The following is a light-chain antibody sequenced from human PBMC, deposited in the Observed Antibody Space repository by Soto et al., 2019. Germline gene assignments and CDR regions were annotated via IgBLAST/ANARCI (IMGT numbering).Light chain of an antibody. Sequence: DIQMTQSPSSLSASIGDRVTISCQASQDIGNFLNWYQQKPGKAPYLLIYDASNLDTGVSSRFCGRGSGRQFSITITSLQPDDVATHFCQQYGSLPITFGQGTRLDIK. J-gene: IGKJ5*01. CDR1: QDIGNF. CDR2: DAS. V-gene: IGKV1-33*01. CDR3: QQYGSLPIT.